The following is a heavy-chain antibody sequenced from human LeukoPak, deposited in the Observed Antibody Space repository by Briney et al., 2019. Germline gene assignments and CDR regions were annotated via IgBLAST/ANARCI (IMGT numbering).Heavy chain of an antibody. J-gene: IGHJ4*02. CDR1: GYTFTSYY. CDR3: ARTLTYYYDSSGYYPFDY. V-gene: IGHV1-2*02. D-gene: IGHD3-22*01. Sequence: GASVRVSCKASGYTFTSYYMHWVRQAPGQGLEWMGWINPNSGGTNYAQKFQGRVTMTRDTSISTAYMELSRLRSDDTAVYYCARTLTYYYDSSGYYPFDYWGQGTLVTVSS. CDR2: INPNSGGT.